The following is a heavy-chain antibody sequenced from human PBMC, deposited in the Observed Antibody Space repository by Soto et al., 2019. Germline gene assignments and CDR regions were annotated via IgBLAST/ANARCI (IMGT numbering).Heavy chain of an antibody. Sequence: GGSLRLSCAASGFTFSSYWMHWVRQAPGKGLVWVSRINSDGSSTSYADSVKGRFTISRDNAKNTLYLQMNSLRAEDTAVYYGARAPAGSSGGLYYYYGMDVWGQGTTVTVSS. V-gene: IGHV3-74*01. J-gene: IGHJ6*02. D-gene: IGHD2-15*01. CDR1: GFTFSSYW. CDR3: ARAPAGSSGGLYYYYGMDV. CDR2: INSDGSST.